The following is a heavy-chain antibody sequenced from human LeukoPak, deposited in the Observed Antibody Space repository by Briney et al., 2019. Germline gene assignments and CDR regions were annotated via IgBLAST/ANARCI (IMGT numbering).Heavy chain of an antibody. J-gene: IGHJ4*02. CDR3: ARDTRFGGFDY. CDR1: GGSISSSRYY. CDR2: IYYSGST. Sequence: PSETLSLTCTVSGGSISSSRYYWGWIRQPPGKGLEWIGSIYYSGSTYYNPSLKSRVTISVDTSKNQFSLKLNSVTAADTAVYYCARDTRFGGFDYWGQGTLVTVSS. D-gene: IGHD3-10*01. V-gene: IGHV4-39*07.